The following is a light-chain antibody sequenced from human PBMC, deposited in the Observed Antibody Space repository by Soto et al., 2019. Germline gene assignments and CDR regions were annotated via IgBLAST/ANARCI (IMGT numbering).Light chain of an antibody. CDR1: QSISSY. V-gene: IGKV1-39*01. J-gene: IGKJ1*01. CDR2: AAS. Sequence: DIQMTQSPSSLSASVGDRVTITCRASQSISSYLNWYQHKPGKAXKLLIYAASSLQSGVPSRFSGSGSGTDFTLTISSLQPEDFANYYGQQSYSTPPWTFGQGTKVDIK. CDR3: QQSYSTPPWT.